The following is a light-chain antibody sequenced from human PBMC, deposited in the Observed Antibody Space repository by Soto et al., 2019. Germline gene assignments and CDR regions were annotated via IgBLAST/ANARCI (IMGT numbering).Light chain of an antibody. Sequence: DIQMTHSPSTLSASVGDRVTITCRASQSISSWLAWYQQKPGKAPKLLIYKASSLESGVPSRFSGSGSGIEFTLTISSLQPDDFATYYCQQYNSYSWTFGQGTKVDIK. V-gene: IGKV1-5*03. CDR3: QQYNSYSWT. J-gene: IGKJ1*01. CDR1: QSISSW. CDR2: KAS.